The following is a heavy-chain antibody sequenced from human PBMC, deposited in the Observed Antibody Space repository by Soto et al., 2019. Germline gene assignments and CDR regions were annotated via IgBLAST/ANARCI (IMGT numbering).Heavy chain of an antibody. V-gene: IGHV3-7*01. CDR2: IKQDGSEK. J-gene: IGHJ4*02. CDR3: ARDQFGADYYYDSSGYYYYFDY. D-gene: IGHD3-22*01. Sequence: GGSLRLSCAASGFTFSSYWMSWVRQAPGKGLDWVANIKQDGSEKYYVDSVKGRFTISRDNAKNSLYLQMNSLRAEDTAVYYCARDQFGADYYYDSSGYYYYFDYWGQGTLVTVSS. CDR1: GFTFSSYW.